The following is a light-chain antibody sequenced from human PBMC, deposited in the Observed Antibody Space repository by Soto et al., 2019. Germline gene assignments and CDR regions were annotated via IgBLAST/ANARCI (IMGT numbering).Light chain of an antibody. CDR1: SSDVGGYDY. J-gene: IGLJ1*01. V-gene: IGLV2-14*01. CDR3: ISYASINTYV. CDR2: DVT. Sequence: QCVRTQPASVSGAAGQGITISCTGTSSDVGGYDYVSWYQQHPGKAPKLMIYDVTNRPSGVSNRFSGSKSGNTASLTISGLQAEDEADYYCISYASINTYVFGTGTKVTVL.